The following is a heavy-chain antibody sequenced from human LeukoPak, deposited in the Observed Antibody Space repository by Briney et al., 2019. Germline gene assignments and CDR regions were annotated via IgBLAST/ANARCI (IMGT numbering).Heavy chain of an antibody. CDR1: GGSFSGYY. CDR2: INHSGST. J-gene: IGHJ6*03. Sequence: PSETLSLTCAVYGGSFSGYYWSWIRQPPGKGLEWIGEINHSGSTNYNPSLKSRVTISVDTSKNQFSLKLYSVTAADTAVYYCARGKRGSSSWAVYYYYMDVWGTGTTVTVSS. CDR3: ARGKRGSSSWAVYYYYMDV. D-gene: IGHD6-13*01. V-gene: IGHV4-34*01.